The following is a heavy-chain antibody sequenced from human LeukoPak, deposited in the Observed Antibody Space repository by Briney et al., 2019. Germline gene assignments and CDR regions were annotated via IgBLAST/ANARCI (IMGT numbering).Heavy chain of an antibody. CDR3: AKDLGIYDFWSGYSSFDY. CDR2: ISGSGGST. V-gene: IGHV3-23*01. CDR1: GFTFSSYA. D-gene: IGHD3-3*01. J-gene: IGHJ4*02. Sequence: GGSLRLSCAASGFTFSSYAMSWVRQAPATGLERVSAISGSGGSTYYADSVKGRFTISRDNSKNTLYLQMNSLRAEDTAVYYCAKDLGIYDFWSGYSSFDYWGQGTLVTVSS.